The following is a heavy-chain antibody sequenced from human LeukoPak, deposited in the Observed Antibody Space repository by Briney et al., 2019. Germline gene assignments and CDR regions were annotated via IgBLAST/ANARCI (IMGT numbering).Heavy chain of an antibody. CDR3: AKRGVVIRGLLVIGYHQEAYHYDF. D-gene: IGHD3-10*01. CDR2: ISERGGST. CDR1: GISLSNYA. J-gene: IGHJ4*02. V-gene: IGHV3-23*01. Sequence: PGGSLRLSCVVSGISLSNYAMTWVRQAPGKGLEWVSYISERGGSTTYADFVKGRFTISRDTSLNTLYLQMNNLRAEDTAVYFCAKRGVVIRGLLVIGYHQEAYHYDFWGQGVLVTVSS.